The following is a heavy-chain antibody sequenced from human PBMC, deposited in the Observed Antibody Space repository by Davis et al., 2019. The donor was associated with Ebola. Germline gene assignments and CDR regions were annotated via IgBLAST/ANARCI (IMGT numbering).Heavy chain of an antibody. J-gene: IGHJ4*02. CDR3: VRWFPLDY. CDR1: GFTFSSYW. Sequence: GESLKISCAASGFTFSSYWMSWVRQAPGKGLEWVANIKQDGSEKYYVDSVKGRFTISRDNAKSSLYLQMNSLRAEDTAVYYCVRWFPLDYWGQGTLVTVSS. CDR2: IKQDGSEK. D-gene: IGHD3-10*01. V-gene: IGHV3-7*01.